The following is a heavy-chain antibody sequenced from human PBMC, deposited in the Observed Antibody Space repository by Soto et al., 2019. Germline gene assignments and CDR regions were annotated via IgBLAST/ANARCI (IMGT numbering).Heavy chain of an antibody. CDR1: GGSFRSGGYA. CDR2: IYHSGYT. J-gene: IGHJ5*02. Sequence: QMRLQEPGSGLVRPSKTRSLTSAAPGGSFRSGGYAGNWIRQPPGKGLEWIGYIYHSGYTSYNPSLKNRVTISVDKSKNQFSLTLSFVTAADTAVYYCARDSLTGNYFDPWGQGTLVTVSS. D-gene: IGHD1-7*01. V-gene: IGHV4-30-2*01. CDR3: ARDSLTGNYFDP.